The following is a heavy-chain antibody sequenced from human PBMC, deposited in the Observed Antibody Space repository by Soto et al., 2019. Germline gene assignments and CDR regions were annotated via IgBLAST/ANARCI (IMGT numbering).Heavy chain of an antibody. CDR1: GASISSYY. V-gene: IGHV4-59*01. J-gene: IGHJ6*03. CDR2: IYYSGST. Sequence: PSETLSLTCTVSGASISSYYWSWIRQPPGKGLEWIGYIYYSGSTNYNPSLESRLAISLDTSKNQFSLKLSSVTAADTAVYYCARTHDWLKPYYYFMDVWGKGTTVTVSS. CDR3: ARTHDWLKPYYYFMDV. D-gene: IGHD3-9*01.